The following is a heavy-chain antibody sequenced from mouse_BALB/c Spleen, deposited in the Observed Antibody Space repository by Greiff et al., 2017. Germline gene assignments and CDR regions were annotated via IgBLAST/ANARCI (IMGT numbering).Heavy chain of an antibody. V-gene: IGHV1-82*01. CDR2: IYPGDGDT. J-gene: IGHJ1*01. Sequence: QVQLQQSGPELVKPGASVKISCKASGYAFSSSWMNWVKQRPGQGLEWIGRIYPGDGDTNYNGKFKGKATLTADKSSSTAYMQLSSLTSVDSAVYYCARADYDYDGYWYFDVWGAGTTVTVSS. CDR1: GYAFSSSW. D-gene: IGHD2-4*01. CDR3: ARADYDYDGYWYFDV.